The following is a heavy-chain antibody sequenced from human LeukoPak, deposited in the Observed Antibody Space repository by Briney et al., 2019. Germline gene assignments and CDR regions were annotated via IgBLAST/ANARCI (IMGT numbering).Heavy chain of an antibody. V-gene: IGHV1-24*01. D-gene: IGHD3-22*01. J-gene: IGHJ4*02. Sequence: ASVKVSCKVPGYTLTELSMHWVRQAPGKGLEWMGGFDPEDGETIYAQKFQGRVTMTEDTSTDTAYMELSSLRSEDTAVYYCATVPSYDSSGYYRDYWGQGTLVTVSS. CDR2: FDPEDGET. CDR3: ATVPSYDSSGYYRDY. CDR1: GYTLTELS.